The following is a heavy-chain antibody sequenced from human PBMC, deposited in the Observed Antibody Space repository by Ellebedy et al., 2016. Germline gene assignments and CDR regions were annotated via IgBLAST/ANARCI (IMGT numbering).Heavy chain of an antibody. J-gene: IGHJ6*02. CDR3: ARVRILYGSGSYSGYYYYYGMDV. V-gene: IGHV1-69*13. Sequence: SVKVSCXASGGTFSSYAISWVRQAPGQGLEWMGGIIPIFGTANYAQKFQGRVTITADESTSTAYMELSSLRSDDTAVYYCARVRILYGSGSYSGYYYYYGMDVWGQGTTVTVSS. CDR2: IIPIFGTA. D-gene: IGHD3-10*01. CDR1: GGTFSSYA.